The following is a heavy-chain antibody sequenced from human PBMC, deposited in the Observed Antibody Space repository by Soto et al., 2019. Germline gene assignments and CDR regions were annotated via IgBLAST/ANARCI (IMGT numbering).Heavy chain of an antibody. CDR1: GFTFSTYT. D-gene: IGHD3-3*02. V-gene: IGHV3-23*01. CDR3: AKRLQPAFGPFDS. J-gene: IGHJ4*02. CDR2: INPSGATT. Sequence: HPGGSLRLSCVASGFTFSTYTMTWVRQAPGEGLEWVSIINPSGATTYYADSVKGRFTISRDNSKNTLYLQMTSLRAEDTALYYCAKRLQPAFGPFDSWGQGNMVTVSS.